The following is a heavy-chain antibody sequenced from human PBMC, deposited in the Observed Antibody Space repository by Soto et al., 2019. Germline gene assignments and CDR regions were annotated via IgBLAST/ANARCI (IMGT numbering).Heavy chain of an antibody. CDR3: ARHFSVDHFDY. D-gene: IGHD3-9*01. Sequence: QLQLQESGPGLVKPSETLSLTCTVSGDSITSNSYFWAWIRQPPGKGLEWIASIYYSGSTYHNPSLKSRVTISVDRSNNQFSLKLTSVTAADTAVYYCARHFSVDHFDYWGQGALVTVSS. J-gene: IGHJ4*02. CDR1: GDSITSNSYF. V-gene: IGHV4-39*01. CDR2: IYYSGST.